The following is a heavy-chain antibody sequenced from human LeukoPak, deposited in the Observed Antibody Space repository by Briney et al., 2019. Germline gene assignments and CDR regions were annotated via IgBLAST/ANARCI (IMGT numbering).Heavy chain of an antibody. Sequence: SETLSLTCTVSGGSISRYYWSWIRQPPGKGLEWIGHIYYSGSTNYSPSLKSRVTISVDTSKNQFSLKLSSVTAADTAVYYCARQGYSAYEILDYWGQGTLVTVSS. J-gene: IGHJ4*02. CDR2: IYYSGST. CDR3: ARQGYSAYEILDY. D-gene: IGHD5-12*01. V-gene: IGHV4-59*08. CDR1: GGSISRYY.